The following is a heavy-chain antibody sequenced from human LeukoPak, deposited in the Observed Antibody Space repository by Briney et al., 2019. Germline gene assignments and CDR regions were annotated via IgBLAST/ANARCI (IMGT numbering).Heavy chain of an antibody. CDR2: ISAYNGNT. CDR3: ARAGGYCGRISCPYYFDY. V-gene: IGHV1-18*01. D-gene: IGHD2-15*01. CDR1: GYTFTSYG. J-gene: IGHJ4*02. Sequence: ASVKVSCKASGYTFTSYGIGWVRQAPGQGLEWMGWISAYNGNTNYAQKLQGRVTMTRNTSISTAYMELSSLRSEDTAVYYCARAGGYCGRISCPYYFDYWGQGSLVAVSS.